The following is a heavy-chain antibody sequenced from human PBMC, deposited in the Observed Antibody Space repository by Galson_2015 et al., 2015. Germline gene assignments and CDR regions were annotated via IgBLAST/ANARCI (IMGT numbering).Heavy chain of an antibody. CDR1: GYTFTNYG. J-gene: IGHJ5*02. CDR3: ARSVDYGFWSGSGDWFEP. D-gene: IGHD3-3*01. V-gene: IGHV1-18*01. Sequence: SVKVSCKASGYTFTNYGVTWVRQAPGQGLEWMGWISGYNGNTNYAQGLQDRVTMTTDKYTETAFLELRSLRSDDTAVYYCARSVDYGFWSGSGDWFEPWGQGTLVTVSS. CDR2: ISGYNGNT.